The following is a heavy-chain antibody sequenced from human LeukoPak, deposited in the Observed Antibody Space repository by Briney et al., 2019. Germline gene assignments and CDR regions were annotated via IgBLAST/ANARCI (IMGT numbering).Heavy chain of an antibody. CDR2: IYSGGST. D-gene: IGHD5-18*01. J-gene: IGHJ4*02. Sequence: GGSLRLSCAASGFTVSSKYMSWVRQAPGKGLEWVSVIYSGGSTYYADAVKGRFTISRDNSKNTLYLQMNSLRAEDTAVYYCALNSYGYVAFDYWGQGTLVTVSS. CDR1: GFTVSSKY. V-gene: IGHV3-66*02. CDR3: ALNSYGYVAFDY.